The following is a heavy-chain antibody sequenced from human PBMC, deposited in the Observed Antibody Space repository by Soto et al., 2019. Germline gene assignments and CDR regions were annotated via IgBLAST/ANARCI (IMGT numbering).Heavy chain of an antibody. Sequence: GGSVRLYCVDSGFTFGRYAMHWVRQPPGRGLEWVAVISYTGANTYYVGSVRGRFTISRDNSKNTLYLQMNSLRAEDTAMYYCAKHMDDSGYFYVEGADHWGQGTLVTVSS. CDR3: AKHMDDSGYFYVEGADH. D-gene: IGHD3-22*01. V-gene: IGHV3-30*18. CDR1: GFTFGRYA. J-gene: IGHJ4*02. CDR2: ISYTGANT.